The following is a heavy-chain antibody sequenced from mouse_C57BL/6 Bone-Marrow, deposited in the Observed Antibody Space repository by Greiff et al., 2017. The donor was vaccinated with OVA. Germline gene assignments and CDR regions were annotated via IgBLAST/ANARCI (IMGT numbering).Heavy chain of an antibody. J-gene: IGHJ2*01. CDR1: GFTFSSYT. Sequence: EVKLVESGGGLVKPGGSLKLSCAASGFTFSSYTMSWVRQTPEKRLEWVATISGGGGNTYYPDIVKGRFTISRDNAKNTLYLQMSSLRSEDTALYYCSGPYFDYWGQGTTLTVSS. CDR3: SGPYFDY. CDR2: ISGGGGNT. V-gene: IGHV5-9*01.